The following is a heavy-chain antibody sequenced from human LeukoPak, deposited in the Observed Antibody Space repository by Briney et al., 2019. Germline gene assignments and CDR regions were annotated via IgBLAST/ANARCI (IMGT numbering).Heavy chain of an antibody. CDR3: ARDNSVRDEAWWFNP. CDR2: IIPIFGTA. CDR1: GGTFSNYT. D-gene: IGHD5-24*01. V-gene: IGHV1-69*05. J-gene: IGHJ5*02. Sequence: ASVKVSCKASGGTFSNYTINWVRQAPGQGLEWMGGIIPIFGTANYTQKFQGRVTLTRDMSTSTDYLELSSLRSEDTAVYYCARDNSVRDEAWWFNPWGQGTLVTVSS.